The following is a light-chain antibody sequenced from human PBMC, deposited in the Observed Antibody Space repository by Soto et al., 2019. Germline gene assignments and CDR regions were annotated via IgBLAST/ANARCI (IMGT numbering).Light chain of an antibody. V-gene: IGLV1-44*01. CDR3: AAWDDSLNGYVV. CDR1: SSNIGSKT. CDR2: SNN. J-gene: IGLJ2*01. Sequence: QSVLTQPPSASGTPGQRVTISCSGSSSNIGSKTVNWYQQLPGTAPKLLIYSNNQRPSGVPDRFSGCKSGTSASLAISGLQSEDEADYYCAAWDDSLNGYVVFGGGTKLTVL.